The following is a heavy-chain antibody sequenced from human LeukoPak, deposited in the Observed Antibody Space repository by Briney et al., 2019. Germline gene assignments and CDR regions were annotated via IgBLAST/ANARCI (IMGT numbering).Heavy chain of an antibody. CDR2: ISGSGGIT. Sequence: PGGSLRLSCAASGFTFSGYAMSWVREAPGQGREWFSAISGSGGITYYADSVKCRFTISRDNSTNTLYLQMKSLRAEDTAVYYCAKSRGSSWPPLQGYWGEGTLVTVSS. CDR1: GFTFSGYA. J-gene: IGHJ4*02. CDR3: AKSRGSSWPPLQGY. V-gene: IGHV3-23*01. D-gene: IGHD6-13*01.